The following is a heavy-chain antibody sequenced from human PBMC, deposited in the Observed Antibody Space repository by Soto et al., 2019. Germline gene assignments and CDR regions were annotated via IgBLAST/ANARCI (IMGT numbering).Heavy chain of an antibody. Sequence: EVQLVESGGGLVQPGGSLRLSCAASGFTFSSYWMNWVRQAPGKGLEWVANIKRDGSEKYYVDSVKGRFTISRDNAKNSLYLQMTTRRPEDTAVYSCASAPASWGQGTLVTFSS. J-gene: IGHJ4*02. CDR2: IKRDGSEK. V-gene: IGHV3-7*01. CDR3: ASAPAS. CDR1: GFTFSSYW.